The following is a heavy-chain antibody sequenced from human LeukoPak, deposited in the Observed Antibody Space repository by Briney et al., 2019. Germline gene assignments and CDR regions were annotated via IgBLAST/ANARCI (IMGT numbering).Heavy chain of an antibody. J-gene: IGHJ6*02. Sequence: KSSETLSLTCAVYGGSFSGYYWSWIRQPPGKGLEWIGEINHSGSTNYNPSLKSRVTISVDTSKNQFSLKLSSVTAADTAVYYCARGAINGDDYYYGMDVWGQGTTVTVSS. CDR2: INHSGST. CDR3: ARGAINGDDYYYGMDV. CDR1: GGSFSGYY. D-gene: IGHD2-8*01. V-gene: IGHV4-34*01.